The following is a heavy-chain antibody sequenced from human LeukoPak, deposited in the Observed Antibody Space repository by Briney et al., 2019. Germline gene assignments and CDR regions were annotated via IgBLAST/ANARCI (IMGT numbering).Heavy chain of an antibody. Sequence: ASVKVSCKASGYTFTGYYVHWVRQAPGQGLEWMGWINPNSGGTNYAQKFQGRVTLTRDTSISTAYMELSRLRSDDTAVYYCAREWDYDFWSGPLRGAFDIWGQGTMVTVSS. CDR3: AREWDYDFWSGPLRGAFDI. D-gene: IGHD3-3*01. J-gene: IGHJ3*02. V-gene: IGHV1-2*02. CDR2: INPNSGGT. CDR1: GYTFTGYY.